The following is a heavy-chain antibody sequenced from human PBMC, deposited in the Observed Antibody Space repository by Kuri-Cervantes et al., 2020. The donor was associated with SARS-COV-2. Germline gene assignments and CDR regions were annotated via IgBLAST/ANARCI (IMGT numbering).Heavy chain of an antibody. CDR3: ARRGLFSGYFDL. V-gene: IGHV5-10-1*04. CDR2: IDPSDSYT. Sequence: GESLQISCKGSGYSFTSYWISWVRQMPGKGLDWMGRIDPSDSYTNYSPSFQGQVTISADKSISTAYLQWSSLKASDTAMYYCARRGLFSGYFDLWGRGTLVTVSS. D-gene: IGHD3-10*01. CDR1: GYSFTSYW. J-gene: IGHJ2*01.